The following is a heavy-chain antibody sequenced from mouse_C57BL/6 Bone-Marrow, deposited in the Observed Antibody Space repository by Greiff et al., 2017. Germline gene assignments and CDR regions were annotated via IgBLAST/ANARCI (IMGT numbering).Heavy chain of an antibody. CDR2: ISYDGSN. V-gene: IGHV3-6*01. CDR1: GYSITSGYY. CDR3: ARDGNSWYFDV. J-gene: IGHJ1*03. D-gene: IGHD2-1*01. Sequence: VQLQQSGPGLVKPSQSLSLTCSVTGYSITSGYYWNWIRQFPGNKLEWMGYISYDGSNNYNPSLKNRISITRDTSKNQFFLKLNSVTTEDTATYYCARDGNSWYFDVWGTGTTVTVSS.